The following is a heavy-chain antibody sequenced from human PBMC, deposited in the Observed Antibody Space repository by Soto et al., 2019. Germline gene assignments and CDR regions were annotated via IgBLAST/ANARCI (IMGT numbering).Heavy chain of an antibody. V-gene: IGHV4-4*02. J-gene: IGHJ4*02. Sequence: QVHLQESGPGLVKPSGTLSLICAVSGGSISTTDWGSWVRQPPGKGLEWIGEVYHSGSFNYNPSLKSRLTISVDKSNNQFSLNLSSVTVADTAVYYCATGPEYSSRWFSNWGQGTLVTVSS. CDR2: VYHSGSF. CDR1: GGSISTTDW. CDR3: ATGPEYSSRWFSN. D-gene: IGHD6-13*01.